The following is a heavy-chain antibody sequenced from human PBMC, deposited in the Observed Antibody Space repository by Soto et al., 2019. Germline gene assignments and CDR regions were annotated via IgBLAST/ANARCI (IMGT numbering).Heavy chain of an antibody. V-gene: IGHV4-39*01. CDR1: GGSFSSSTYY. Sequence: QLQLQESGPGLVKPSETLSLTCTVSGGSFSSSTYYWGWIRQPPGKGLEWIGSMYSGGNTYYNPSLKSRVTVSVDTSKNHFSLKLTSVTAADTAMYYCARQPYDSTGYYYGAWGQGTLVTVCS. CDR3: ARQPYDSTGYYYGA. J-gene: IGHJ5*02. CDR2: MYSGGNT. D-gene: IGHD3-22*01.